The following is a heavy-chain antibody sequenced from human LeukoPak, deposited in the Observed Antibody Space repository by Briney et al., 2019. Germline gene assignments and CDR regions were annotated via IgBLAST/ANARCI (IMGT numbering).Heavy chain of an antibody. Sequence: GASVKVSCKASGYTFTGYYMDWVRQAPGQGLEWMGWINPNSGGTNYAQKFQGRVTMTRDTSISTAYMELSRLRSDDTAVYYCARAKRRIVVVPAAMPGDYWGQGTRVTVSS. V-gene: IGHV1-2*02. CDR1: GYTFTGYY. J-gene: IGHJ4*02. D-gene: IGHD2-2*01. CDR2: INPNSGGT. CDR3: ARAKRRIVVVPAAMPGDY.